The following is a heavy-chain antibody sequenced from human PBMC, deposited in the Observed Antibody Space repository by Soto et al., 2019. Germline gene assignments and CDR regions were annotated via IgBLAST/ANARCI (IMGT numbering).Heavy chain of an antibody. CDR1: GFTVSSSY. CDR2: IYISGST. CDR3: ARGKVGTNPNWLDP. Sequence: EVQRVESGGGLVQPGGSLRLSCAASGFTVSSSYLYWVRQAPGRGLEWVSSIYISGSTYYADSVQGRFTISRDNSKNTLYLQMNSLRAEDTAVYYCARGKVGTNPNWLDPWGQGTLVTVSS. J-gene: IGHJ5*02. D-gene: IGHD1-26*01. V-gene: IGHV3-66*01.